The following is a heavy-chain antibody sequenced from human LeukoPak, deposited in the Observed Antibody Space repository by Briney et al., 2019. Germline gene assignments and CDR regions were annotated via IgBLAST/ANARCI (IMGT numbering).Heavy chain of an antibody. Sequence: NPSETLSLTCTVSGGSISSYYWSWIRQPPGKGLEWIGYIYYSGSTNYNPSLKSRVTLSVDKSKNQFSLKLSSVTAADTAVYYCASMPIFGVYYGMDVWGQGTTVTVSS. CDR3: ASMPIFGVYYGMDV. CDR1: GGSISSYY. J-gene: IGHJ6*02. CDR2: IYYSGST. D-gene: IGHD3-3*01. V-gene: IGHV4-59*12.